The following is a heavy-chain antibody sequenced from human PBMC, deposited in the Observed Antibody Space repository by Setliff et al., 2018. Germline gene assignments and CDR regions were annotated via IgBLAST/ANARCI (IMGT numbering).Heavy chain of an antibody. V-gene: IGHV3-72*01. J-gene: IGHJ6*03. CDR3: VREGVDSRSSTDYRYYMDV. CDR2: IRRKSNGYTT. CDR1: GFTFSAYY. D-gene: IGHD3-22*01. Sequence: GGSLRLSCAASGFTFSAYYMDWVRQAPGKGLEWVGRIRRKSNGYTTEYGASAKGRFIISRDDTKSSVYLQMNGLKSEDTAVYYCVREGVDSRSSTDYRYYMDVWGKGTTVTVSS.